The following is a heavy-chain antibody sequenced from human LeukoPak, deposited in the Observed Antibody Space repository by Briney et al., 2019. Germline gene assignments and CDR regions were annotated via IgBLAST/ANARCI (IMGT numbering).Heavy chain of an antibody. CDR2: IYNSGIT. Sequence: PSETLSLTCTVSGGSVSSHFWSWIRQPPGKGLEWIGDIYNSGITNYSPSLKSRVTMSVDTSKNQFSLMLRSVTAADTAVYYCARDHLPAGAPGYYMDVWGKGTTVTVSS. D-gene: IGHD4/OR15-4a*01. V-gene: IGHV4-59*02. CDR1: GGSVSSHF. CDR3: ARDHLPAGAPGYYMDV. J-gene: IGHJ6*03.